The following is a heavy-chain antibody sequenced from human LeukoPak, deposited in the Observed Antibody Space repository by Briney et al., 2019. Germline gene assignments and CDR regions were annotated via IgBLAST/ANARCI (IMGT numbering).Heavy chain of an antibody. D-gene: IGHD3-3*01. CDR3: ARGEYDFWSGYQIDIYCYYYYYMDV. CDR2: ISSSSSYI. V-gene: IGHV3-21*01. Sequence: GGSLRLSCAASGFTFSSYSMNWVRQAPGKGLEWVSSISSSSSYIYYADSVKGRFTISRDNAKNSLYLQMNSLRAEDTAVYYCARGEYDFWSGYQIDIYCYYYYYMDVWGKGTTVTVSS. CDR1: GFTFSSYS. J-gene: IGHJ6*03.